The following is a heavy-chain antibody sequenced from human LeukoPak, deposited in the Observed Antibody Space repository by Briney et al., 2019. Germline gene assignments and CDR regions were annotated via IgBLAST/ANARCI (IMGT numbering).Heavy chain of an antibody. CDR1: GFTFSSYA. V-gene: IGHV3-23*01. CDR2: ISGSGGST. Sequence: PGGSLRLSCAASGFTFSSYAMSWVRQAPGKGLEWVSAISGSGGSTYYADSVKGRFTISRDNSKNTLYLQMNSLRAEDTAVYYCAKDSSGSYGVRYYFDYWGQGTLVTVSS. D-gene: IGHD1-26*01. J-gene: IGHJ4*02. CDR3: AKDSSGSYGVRYYFDY.